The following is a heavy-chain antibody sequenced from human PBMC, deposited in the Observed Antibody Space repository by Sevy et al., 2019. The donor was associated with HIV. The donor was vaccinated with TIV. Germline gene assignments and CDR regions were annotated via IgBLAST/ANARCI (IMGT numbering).Heavy chain of an antibody. CDR1: GFTFSSYA. CDR3: AKGDSGYYYYYMDV. D-gene: IGHD6-25*01. J-gene: IGHJ6*03. Sequence: GGSLRLSCAASGFTFSSYAMSWVRQAPGKGLEWVSAISGSGGSTYYADSVKDRFTISRDNSKNTLYLQMNSLRAEDTAVYYCAKGDSGYYYYYMDVWGKGTTVTVSS. V-gene: IGHV3-23*01. CDR2: ISGSGGST.